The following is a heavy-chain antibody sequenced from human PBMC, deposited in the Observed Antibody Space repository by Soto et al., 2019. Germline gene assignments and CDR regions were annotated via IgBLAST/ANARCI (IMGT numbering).Heavy chain of an antibody. CDR3: SRGERDWFGRSPPPLDNWFDP. CDR2: IYYSGST. D-gene: IGHD3-3*01. CDR1: GGSISSGDYY. Sequence: QVQLQESGPGLVKPSQTLSLTCTVSGGSISSGDYYWSWIRQPPGKGLEWIGYIYYSGSTYYNPSRKRRVTISVNTAKNQFPLEVSSVAAADTAVYYCSRGERDWFGRSPPPLDNWFDPWGQGTLVTVSS. J-gene: IGHJ5*02. V-gene: IGHV4-30-4*01.